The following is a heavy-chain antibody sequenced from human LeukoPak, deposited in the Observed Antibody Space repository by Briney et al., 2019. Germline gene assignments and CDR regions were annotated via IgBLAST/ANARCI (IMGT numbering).Heavy chain of an antibody. CDR3: ARRIAVADI. CDR2: IYSSGST. V-gene: IGHV4-39*01. CDR1: GVSISSSSYY. D-gene: IGHD6-19*01. Sequence: SETLSLTCNVSGVSISSSSYYWGWIRQPPGKGLEWIGSIYSSGSTYYNSSLKSRVTISIDTSKNQVSLKMSSVTAADTAVYYCARRIAVADIWGQGTMVTVSS. J-gene: IGHJ3*02.